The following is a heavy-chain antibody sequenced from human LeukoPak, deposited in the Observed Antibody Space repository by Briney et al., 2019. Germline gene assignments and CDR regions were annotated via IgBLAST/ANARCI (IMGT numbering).Heavy chain of an antibody. D-gene: IGHD5-18*01. V-gene: IGHV3-30*18. CDR1: GFTFSSYG. CDR3: AKDSFITAMASGVDY. J-gene: IGHJ4*02. Sequence: GGSLRLSCAASGFTFSSYGMHWVRQAPGKGLEWVAVISYDGSNKYYADSVRGRFTISRDNSKNTLYLQMNSLRAEDTAVYYCAKDSFITAMASGVDYWGQGTLVTVSS. CDR2: ISYDGSNK.